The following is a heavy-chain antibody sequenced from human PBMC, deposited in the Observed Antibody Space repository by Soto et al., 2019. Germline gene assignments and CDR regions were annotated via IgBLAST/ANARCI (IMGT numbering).Heavy chain of an antibody. V-gene: IGHV3-48*03. CDR1: VFTFSSYE. CDR3: PRALGYCRCGSSYPNWFDP. Sequence: GGSLRLSCAASVFTFSSYEMNWFRQAPGKGLEWVSYISSGGSTIYYADSVKGRFTISRDNAKNSMYLQMNSLRAEDTAVYYCPRALGYCRCGSSYPNWFDPWGQGTLVTVSS. CDR2: ISSGGSTI. D-gene: IGHD2-15*01. J-gene: IGHJ5*02.